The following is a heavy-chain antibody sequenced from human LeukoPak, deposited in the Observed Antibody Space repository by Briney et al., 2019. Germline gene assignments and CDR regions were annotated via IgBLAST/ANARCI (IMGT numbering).Heavy chain of an antibody. CDR1: GGTFSSYA. CDR3: ASSALVVPAAIGYYYYMDV. J-gene: IGHJ6*03. Sequence: GASVKVSCKASGGTFSSYAISWVRQAPGQGLEWMGGIIPIFGTANYAQKFQGRVTITADKSTSTAYMELSRLRSDDTAVYYCASSALVVPAAIGYYYYMDVWGKGATVTISS. CDR2: IIPIFGTA. V-gene: IGHV1-69*06. D-gene: IGHD2-2*01.